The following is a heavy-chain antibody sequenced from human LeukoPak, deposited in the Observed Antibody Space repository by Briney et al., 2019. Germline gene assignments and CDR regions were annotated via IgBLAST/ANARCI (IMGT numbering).Heavy chain of an antibody. J-gene: IGHJ1*01. D-gene: IGHD3-22*01. CDR2: IYYSGST. CDR3: ARDGDYYDSSGYYYFQH. V-gene: IGHV4-30-4*07. Sequence: SETLSLTCAVSGGSISSGGYSWSWIRQPPGKGLEWIGYIYYSGSTYYNPSLKSRVTISVDTSKNQFSLKLSSVTAADTAVYYCARDGDYYDSSGYYYFQHWGQGTLVTVSS. CDR1: GGSISSGGYS.